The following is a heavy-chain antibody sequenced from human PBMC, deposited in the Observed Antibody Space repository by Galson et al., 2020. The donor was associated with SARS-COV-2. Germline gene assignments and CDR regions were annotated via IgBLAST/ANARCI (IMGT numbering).Heavy chain of an antibody. CDR2: ISYDGSNK. D-gene: IGHD2-15*01. CDR1: GFTFSSYG. V-gene: IGHV3-30*18. J-gene: IGHJ3*02. Sequence: GGSLRLSCAASGFTFSSYGMHWVRQAPGKGLEWVAVISYDGSNKYYADSVKGRFTISRDNSKNTLYLQMNSLRAEDTAVYYCAKGQDIVVVVAATPDEGDAFDIWGQGTMVTVSS. CDR3: AKGQDIVVVVAATPDEGDAFDI.